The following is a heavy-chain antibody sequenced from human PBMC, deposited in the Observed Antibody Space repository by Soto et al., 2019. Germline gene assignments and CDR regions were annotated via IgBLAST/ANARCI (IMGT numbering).Heavy chain of an antibody. D-gene: IGHD1-26*01. J-gene: IGHJ4*02. CDR1: GGSISSSSYY. CDR3: ARLGWELLIDY. V-gene: IGHV4-39*01. CDR2: IYYSGST. Sequence: QLQLQESGPGLVKPSETLSLTCTVSGGSISSSSYYWGWIRQPPGKGLEWIGSIYYSGSTYYNPSLKSRVTISVDTSKNQFSLKLSSVTAADTAVYYCARLGWELLIDYWGQGTLVTVSS.